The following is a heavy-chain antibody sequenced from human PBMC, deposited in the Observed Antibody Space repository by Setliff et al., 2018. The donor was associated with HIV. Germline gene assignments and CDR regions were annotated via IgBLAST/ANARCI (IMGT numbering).Heavy chain of an antibody. CDR2: IKSKTDGGTT. Sequence: PGGSLRLSCAASGFTFSNAWMSWVRQAPGKGLEWVGRIKSKTDGGTTDYVTPVKGRFTISRDYSENTLFLQMNDLKIEDTGVYYCATESRLLAGGSYPFDNWGQGTLVTVSS. CDR3: ATESRLLAGGSYPFDN. CDR1: GFTFSNAW. D-gene: IGHD1-26*01. J-gene: IGHJ4*02. V-gene: IGHV3-15*01.